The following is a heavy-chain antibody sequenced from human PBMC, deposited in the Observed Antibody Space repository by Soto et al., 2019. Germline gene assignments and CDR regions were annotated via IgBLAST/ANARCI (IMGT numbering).Heavy chain of an antibody. CDR1: GGSISSYY. CDR2: IYYSGST. J-gene: IGHJ5*02. D-gene: IGHD3-10*01. CDR3: ARGRPYYYGSGSYYVGVGNWFDP. V-gene: IGHV4-59*01. Sequence: SETLSLTCTVSGGSISSYYWSWIRQPPGKGLEWIGYIYYSGSTNYNPSLKSRVTISVDTSKNQFSLKLSSVTAADTAVYYCARGRPYYYGSGSYYVGVGNWFDPWGQGTLVTVSS.